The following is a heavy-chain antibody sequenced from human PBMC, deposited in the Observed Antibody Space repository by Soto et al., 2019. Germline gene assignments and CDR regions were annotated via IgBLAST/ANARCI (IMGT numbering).Heavy chain of an antibody. CDR1: GYTLTELS. D-gene: IGHD1-1*01. J-gene: IGHJ6*02. V-gene: IGHV1-24*01. CDR3: ATDQSTTYYYYYGMDV. CDR2: FDPEDGEI. Sequence: GASVKVSCKVSGYTLTELSIQWVRQAPGKGLEWMGGFDPEDGEIVYAQNFQGRVTMTEDTSTDTAYMELSSLRSEDTAVYYCATDQSTTYYYYYGMDVWGQGTTVTVSS.